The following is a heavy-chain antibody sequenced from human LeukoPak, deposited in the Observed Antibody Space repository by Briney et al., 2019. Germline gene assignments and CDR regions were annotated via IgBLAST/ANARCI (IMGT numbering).Heavy chain of an antibody. V-gene: IGHV4-34*01. Sequence: SETLSLTCAVYGGSFSGYYWTWIRQPPGKGLELIGEISHSGSTNYNPSLKSRVTISVDTSKNQFSLKLSSVTAADTAVYYCARAGMHSSGLDYWGQGTLVTVSS. CDR1: GGSFSGYY. D-gene: IGHD3-22*01. J-gene: IGHJ4*02. CDR3: ARAGMHSSGLDY. CDR2: ISHSGST.